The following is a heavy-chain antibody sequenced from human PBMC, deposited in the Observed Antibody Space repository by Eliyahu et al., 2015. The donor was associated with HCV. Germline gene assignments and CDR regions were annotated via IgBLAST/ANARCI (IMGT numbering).Heavy chain of an antibody. J-gene: IGHJ1*01. CDR3: AARSGTYYQYFQH. V-gene: IGHV3-33*01. CDR2: IWYDGSNK. Sequence: QVQLVESGGGVVQPGRSLRLTXAASGFTFSSYGMHWVRQAPGKGLEWVAGIWYDGSNKYYADSVKGRFTISRDNSKNTLYLQMNSLRAEDTAVYYCAARSGTYYQYFQHWGQGILVTVSS. CDR1: GFTFSSYG. D-gene: IGHD1-26*01.